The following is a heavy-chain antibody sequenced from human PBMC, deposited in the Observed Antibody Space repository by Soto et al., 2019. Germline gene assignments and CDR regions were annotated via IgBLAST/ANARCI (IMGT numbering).Heavy chain of an antibody. V-gene: IGHV4-34*01. CDR1: GGSFGGYY. Sequence: PSETLSLTCAVYGGSFGGYYGSWIRQPPGKGLEWIGEINHSGSTNYNPSLKSRVTISVDTSKNQFSLKLSSVTAADTAVYYCARMGYSYGPRYYGMDVWGQGTTVTVSS. CDR2: INHSGST. CDR3: ARMGYSYGPRYYGMDV. J-gene: IGHJ6*02. D-gene: IGHD5-18*01.